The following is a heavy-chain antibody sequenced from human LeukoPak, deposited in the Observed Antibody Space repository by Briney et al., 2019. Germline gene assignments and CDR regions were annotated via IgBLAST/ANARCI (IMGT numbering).Heavy chain of an antibody. CDR3: AGGSGSYYNWFDR. V-gene: IGHV1-2*02. D-gene: IGHD1-26*01. CDR1: GGTFIDYY. CDR2: INPHSGGT. Sequence: ASVKVSCKASGGTFIDYYIHWLRQAPGQGLEWMGWINPHSGGTNYAQKFLGRVTMARDTSISTAYMEMSRLKSDDTAVYYCAGGSGSYYNWFDRWGQGTLVTVSS. J-gene: IGHJ5*02.